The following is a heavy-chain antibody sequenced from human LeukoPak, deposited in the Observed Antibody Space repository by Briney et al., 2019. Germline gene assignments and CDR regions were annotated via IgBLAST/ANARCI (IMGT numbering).Heavy chain of an antibody. CDR3: ARGGGYSYGFDFDY. D-gene: IGHD5-18*01. CDR1: GYSISSGYY. CDR2: IYHSGRT. J-gene: IGHJ4*02. V-gene: IGHV4-38-2*02. Sequence: SETLSLTCTVSGYSISSGYYWGWIRQPPGKGLEWIGSIYHSGRTFYNPSLKSRVTISVDTSKNQFSLKLTSVTAADTAVYYCARGGGYSYGFDFDYWGQGTLVTVSS.